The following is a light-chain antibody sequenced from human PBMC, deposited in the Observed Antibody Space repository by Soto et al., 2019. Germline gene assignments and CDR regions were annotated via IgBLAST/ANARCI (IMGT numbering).Light chain of an antibody. J-gene: IGLJ2*01. CDR1: SSNIGSNT. V-gene: IGLV1-44*01. CDR3: ATWDDSLNSVV. CDR2: NNN. Sequence: QSVLTQPPSASGAPGQRVIISCSGSSSNIGSNTVNWYQQVPATAPKLLIYNNNQRPSGAPDRFSDSKSGTSASLAISGLQSEDEADYYCATWDDSLNSVVFGGGTKLTVL.